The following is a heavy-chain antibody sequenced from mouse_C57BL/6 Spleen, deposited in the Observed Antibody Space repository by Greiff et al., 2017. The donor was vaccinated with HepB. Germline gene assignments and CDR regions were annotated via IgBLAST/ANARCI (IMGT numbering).Heavy chain of an antibody. Sequence: DVQLVESGPGLVKPSQSLSLTCSVTGYSITSGYYWNWIRQFPGNKLEWMGYISYDGSNNYNPSLKNRISITRDTSKNQFFLKLNSVTTEDTATYYCARDDYYGSRYFDVWGTGTTVTVSS. CDR1: GYSITSGYY. CDR2: ISYDGSN. D-gene: IGHD1-1*01. V-gene: IGHV3-6*01. CDR3: ARDDYYGSRYFDV. J-gene: IGHJ1*03.